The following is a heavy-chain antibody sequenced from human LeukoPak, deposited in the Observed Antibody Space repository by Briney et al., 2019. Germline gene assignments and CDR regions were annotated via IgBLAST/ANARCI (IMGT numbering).Heavy chain of an antibody. D-gene: IGHD3-3*01. V-gene: IGHV1-2*02. J-gene: IGHJ3*02. Sequence: GASVKVSCRASGYTFTGYYMHWVRQAPGQGLVWMGWINPSSGGTNYAQKFQGRVTMTRDTSISTAYMELSRLRSDDTAVYYCARLTYYDFWSGYNYAFDIWGQGTMVTVSS. CDR3: ARLTYYDFWSGYNYAFDI. CDR1: GYTFTGYY. CDR2: INPSSGGT.